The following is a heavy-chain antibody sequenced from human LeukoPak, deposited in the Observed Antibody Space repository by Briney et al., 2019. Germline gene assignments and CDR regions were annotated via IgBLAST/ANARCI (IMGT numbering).Heavy chain of an antibody. Sequence: GGSLRLSCAASGFTFSSYWMSWVRQAPGKGREWVAKIKQDGSEKYYVDSVKGRFTISRDNAKNSLYLQMNSLRAEDTAVYYCAGDKSYGDSSDYWGQGTLVTVSS. CDR3: AGDKSYGDSSDY. D-gene: IGHD4-17*01. CDR1: GFTFSSYW. V-gene: IGHV3-7*01. CDR2: IKQDGSEK. J-gene: IGHJ4*02.